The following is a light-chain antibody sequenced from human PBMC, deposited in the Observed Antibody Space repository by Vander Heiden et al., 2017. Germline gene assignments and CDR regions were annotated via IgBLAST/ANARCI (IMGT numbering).Light chain of an antibody. Sequence: ELMLTQSPGTLSLSPGERATLSCRASQSVSSSYLAWYQQKPGQAPRLLIYGASSRATGIPDRSSGSGSGTDFTLTISRLEPEDFAVYYCQQYGSSLWTFGQGTKVEIK. V-gene: IGKV3-20*01. CDR1: QSVSSSY. CDR3: QQYGSSLWT. J-gene: IGKJ1*01. CDR2: GAS.